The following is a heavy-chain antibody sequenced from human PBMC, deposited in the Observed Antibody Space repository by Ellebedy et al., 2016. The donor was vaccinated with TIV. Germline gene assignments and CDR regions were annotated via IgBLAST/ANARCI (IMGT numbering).Heavy chain of an antibody. V-gene: IGHV3-23*01. CDR2: ISDSGGNT. CDR3: AKGWLGAGAGTDFDY. CDR1: GFPFSSYA. Sequence: GGSLRLXXAASGFPFSSYAMSWVRQPPGKGLEWVSSISDSGGNTYYADSVRGRFTFSRDNSKNTLYLQMNGLRAEDTAVYYCAKGWLGAGAGTDFDYWGRGTLVTVSS. D-gene: IGHD6-13*01. J-gene: IGHJ4*02.